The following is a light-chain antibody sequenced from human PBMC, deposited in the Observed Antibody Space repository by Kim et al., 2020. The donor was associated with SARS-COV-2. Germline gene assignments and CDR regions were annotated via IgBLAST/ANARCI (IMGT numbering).Light chain of an antibody. Sequence: SSELTQDPVVSVALGQTVRITCQGDSLRSYYATWYQQKPGQPPLLVIYGKNNRPSGIPDRFSGSSSGSTASLTITGAQAEDEADYYCNSRDNSDNHVLFGGGTQLTVL. CDR1: SLRSYY. J-gene: IGLJ2*01. CDR3: NSRDNSDNHVL. CDR2: GKN. V-gene: IGLV3-19*01.